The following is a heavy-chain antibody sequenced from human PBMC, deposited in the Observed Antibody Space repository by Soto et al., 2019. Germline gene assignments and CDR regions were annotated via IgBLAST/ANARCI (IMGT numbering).Heavy chain of an antibody. CDR2: IIPIIGTP. D-gene: IGHD6-13*01. V-gene: IGHV1-69*13. CDR1: GGTFRNHV. J-gene: IGHJ4*02. Sequence: ASVKVSCKASGGTFRNHVFNWVRQAPGQGLEWMGGIIPIIGTPNYAQKFQGRVTITADASTSTVYLEVSSLRSQDTAVYYCARDLEFRAGNIAHLDYWGQGTLVTVSS. CDR3: ARDLEFRAGNIAHLDY.